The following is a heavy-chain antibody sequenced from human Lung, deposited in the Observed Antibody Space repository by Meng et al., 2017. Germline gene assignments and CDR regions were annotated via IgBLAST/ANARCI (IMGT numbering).Heavy chain of an antibody. CDR2: IDPKSGDT. V-gene: IGHV1-2*06. J-gene: IGHJ4*02. CDR1: GYNFPDYY. D-gene: IGHD6-13*01. CDR3: ARDEDISAAGKLFGDY. Sequence: QGQLVQSGAEVKKPGASVKVSCKPSGYNFPDYYIHWVRLAPGQGLEWMGHIDPKSGDTRYAQKFQGRVTMTGDTSIGTAYMELTGLRSDDTALYYCARDEDISAAGKLFGDYWGQGTLVTSPQ.